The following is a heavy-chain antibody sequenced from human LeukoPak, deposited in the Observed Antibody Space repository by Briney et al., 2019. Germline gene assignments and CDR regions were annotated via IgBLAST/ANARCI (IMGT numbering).Heavy chain of an antibody. Sequence: SETLSLTCTVSGYSISSGYYWGWIRQPPGKGLEWIGSIYHSGSTYYNPSLKSRVTISVDTSKNQFSLKLSSVTAADTAVYYCAKDASWYSSGWYRAFDIWGQGTMVTVSS. V-gene: IGHV4-38-2*02. J-gene: IGHJ3*02. D-gene: IGHD6-19*01. CDR3: AKDASWYSSGWYRAFDI. CDR2: IYHSGST. CDR1: GYSISSGYY.